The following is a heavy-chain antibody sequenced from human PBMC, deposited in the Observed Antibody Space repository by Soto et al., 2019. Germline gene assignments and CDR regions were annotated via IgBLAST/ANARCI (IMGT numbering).Heavy chain of an antibody. V-gene: IGHV4-61*01. CDR3: ARARIVVAGTIVDY. CDR2: IYYSGST. D-gene: IGHD6-19*01. CDR1: GRSVSSGSYY. Sequence: QSLSLSGPVCGRSVSSGSYYRSWTRQPPGKGLEWIGYIYYSGSTNYNPSLKSRVTISVDTSKNQFYLKLNSVTAADTDVYYCARARIVVAGTIVDYWGQGTLVTVYS. J-gene: IGHJ4*02.